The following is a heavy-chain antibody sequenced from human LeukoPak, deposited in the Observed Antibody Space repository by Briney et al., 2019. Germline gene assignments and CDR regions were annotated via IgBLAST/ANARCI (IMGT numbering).Heavy chain of an antibody. CDR2: INPSGGST. CDR3: ARDTTDDMAY. J-gene: IGHJ4*02. V-gene: IGHV1-46*01. D-gene: IGHD1-1*01. Sequence: ASVKVSCKASGYTFTSYYMHWVRQAPGQGLEWMRIINPSGGSTTYAQKFQGRVTMTRDTSTSTVYMELSSLRSEDTAVYYCARDTTDDMAYWGQGTLVTVSS. CDR1: GYTFTSYY.